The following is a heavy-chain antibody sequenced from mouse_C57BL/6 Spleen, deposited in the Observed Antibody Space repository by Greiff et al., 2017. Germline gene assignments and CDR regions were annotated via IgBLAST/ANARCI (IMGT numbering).Heavy chain of an antibody. V-gene: IGHV5-16*01. CDR3: ARAYSNSLSWFAY. J-gene: IGHJ3*01. CDR1: GFTFSDYY. D-gene: IGHD2-5*01. CDR2: INYDGSST. Sequence: EVKLMESEGGLVQPGSSMKLSCTASGFTFSDYYMAWVRQVPEKGLEWVANINYDGSSTYYLDSLKSRFIISRDNAKNILYLQMSSLKSEDTATYYCARAYSNSLSWFAYWGQGTLVTVSA.